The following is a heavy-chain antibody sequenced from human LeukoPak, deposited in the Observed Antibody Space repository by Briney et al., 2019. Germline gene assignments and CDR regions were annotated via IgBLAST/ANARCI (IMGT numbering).Heavy chain of an antibody. CDR1: GFTFSSYS. Sequence: GRSLRLSCAASGFTFSSYSIHWVRQAPGKGLEWVAVISYDGSNKYYADSVKGRFTISRDNSKNTLYLEMNSLRTEDTAVYYCARGRNNYGGNSEIEYWGQGTLVTVSS. CDR2: ISYDGSNK. V-gene: IGHV3-30*03. D-gene: IGHD4-23*01. J-gene: IGHJ4*02. CDR3: ARGRNNYGGNSEIEY.